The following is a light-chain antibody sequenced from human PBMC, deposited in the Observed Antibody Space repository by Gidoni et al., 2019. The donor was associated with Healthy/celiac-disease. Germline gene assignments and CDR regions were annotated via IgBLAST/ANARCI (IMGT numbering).Light chain of an antibody. CDR2: LGS. V-gene: IGKV2-28*01. CDR3: MQALQTPRT. Sequence: IGMTQSQRYLHVTPGEPASISCRSSQSLPHSNGYNYLDWYLQKPGQSPQLLIYLGSNRASGVPDRFSGSGSGTDFTLKISRVEAEYVGVYYCMQALQTPRTFGQGTKVEIK. J-gene: IGKJ1*01. CDR1: QSLPHSNGYNY.